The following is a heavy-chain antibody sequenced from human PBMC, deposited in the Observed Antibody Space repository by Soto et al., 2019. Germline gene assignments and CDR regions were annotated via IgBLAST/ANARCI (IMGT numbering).Heavy chain of an antibody. CDR3: AKDATRASGWYYFDY. Sequence: GGSLRPSSQASGFTFGPYPMHWVRKAPAKGLEWVSVIKDSGDNTYYADSVKGRFTISRDNSKNTLYLQMNSLRAEDTALYYCAKDATRASGWYYFDYWGQGGLVTVSS. D-gene: IGHD6-19*01. CDR1: GFTFGPYP. CDR2: IKDSGDNT. J-gene: IGHJ4*02. V-gene: IGHV3-23*01.